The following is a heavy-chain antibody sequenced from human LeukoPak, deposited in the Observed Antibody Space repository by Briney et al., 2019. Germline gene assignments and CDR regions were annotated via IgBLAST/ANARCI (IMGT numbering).Heavy chain of an antibody. J-gene: IGHJ4*02. V-gene: IGHV4-30-2*01. CDR1: GGSITNGAYS. CDR2: IYHSGST. D-gene: IGHD3-10*01. Sequence: SETLSLTCTVSGGSITNGAYSWSWIPQPPGKGLEWIGYIYHSGSTYYNPSLKSRVTISLDRSKNQFSLKVTSVTAADTAVYYCARGLRYYGSGSYTHFDYWGQGSLVTVSS. CDR3: ARGLRYYGSGSYTHFDY.